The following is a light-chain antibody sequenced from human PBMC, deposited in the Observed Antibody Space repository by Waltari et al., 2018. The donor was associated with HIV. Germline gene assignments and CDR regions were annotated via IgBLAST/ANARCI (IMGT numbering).Light chain of an antibody. Sequence: QSALTQPASVSGSPGQSLTLSCSGTTSYVGSYNFVSWYQKHPGKSPKLRIHEVTNRASGASTRFSGSKSGKTAYLTISGLQTEDEADYYCSSYANTNSVIFGGGTKLTVL. CDR3: SSYANTNSVI. J-gene: IGLJ2*01. V-gene: IGLV2-14*03. CDR2: EVT. CDR1: TSYVGSYNF.